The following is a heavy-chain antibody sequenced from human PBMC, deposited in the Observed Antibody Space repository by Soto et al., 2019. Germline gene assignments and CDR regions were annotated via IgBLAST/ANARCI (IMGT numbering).Heavy chain of an antibody. Sequence: QVQLVESGGGVVQPGRSLRLSCAASGFTFSSYGMHWVRQAPGKGLEWVAVISYDGSNKYYADSVKGRFTISRDNSKNTLYLQMNSLRAEDTAVYYCAKDLAGQWLENDAFDIWGQGTMVTDYS. J-gene: IGHJ3*02. CDR2: ISYDGSNK. CDR1: GFTFSSYG. CDR3: AKDLAGQWLENDAFDI. D-gene: IGHD6-19*01. V-gene: IGHV3-30*18.